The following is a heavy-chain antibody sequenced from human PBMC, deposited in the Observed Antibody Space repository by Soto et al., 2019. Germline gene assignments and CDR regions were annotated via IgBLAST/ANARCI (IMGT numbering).Heavy chain of an antibody. CDR3: ARAYYDILTGYYQNWFDP. J-gene: IGHJ5*02. Sequence: QVQLQESGPGLVKPSQTLSLTCTVSGGSISSGGYYWSWIRQHPGKGLEWIGYIYYSGSPYYNPSLKSRVTISVDTSKNQFSLKLSSVTAADTAVYYCARAYYDILTGYYQNWFDPWGQGTLVTVSS. V-gene: IGHV4-31*03. CDR1: GGSISSGGYY. D-gene: IGHD3-9*01. CDR2: IYYSGSP.